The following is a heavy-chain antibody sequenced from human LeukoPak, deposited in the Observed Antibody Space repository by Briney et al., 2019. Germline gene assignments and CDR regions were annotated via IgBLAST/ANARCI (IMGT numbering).Heavy chain of an antibody. CDR1: GCTFSSYL. D-gene: IGHD2-2*01. V-gene: IGHV1-18*01. CDR3: ARSKYQLPDNYFDA. Sequence: ASVKVSCRASGCTFSSYLIFWVRQAPGHGPEWMGWIRTYSGDTYYAQSLQGRLTLTADTSTSTAFMELRSLKSDDTAVYYCARSKYQLPDNYFDAWGQGTLVTVSS. J-gene: IGHJ5*02. CDR2: IRTYSGDT.